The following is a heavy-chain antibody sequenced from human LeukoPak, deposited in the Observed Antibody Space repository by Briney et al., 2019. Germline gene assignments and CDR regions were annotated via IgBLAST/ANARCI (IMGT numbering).Heavy chain of an antibody. Sequence: GESLRISCKGSGYSFTSYWISWVRQMPGKGLEWLGGFVPSDSYTNYSPSFQGHVTISADKSISTAYLQWSSLKASDTAMYYCARQDLGQYCSGGSCYMDYWGQGTLVTVSS. V-gene: IGHV5-10-1*01. J-gene: IGHJ4*02. D-gene: IGHD2-15*01. CDR2: FVPSDSYT. CDR1: GYSFTSYW. CDR3: ARQDLGQYCSGGSCYMDY.